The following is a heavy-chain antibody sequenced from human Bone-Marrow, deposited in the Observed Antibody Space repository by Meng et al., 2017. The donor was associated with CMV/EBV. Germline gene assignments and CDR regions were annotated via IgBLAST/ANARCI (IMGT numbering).Heavy chain of an antibody. CDR3: ARGAPLAAAGTSVPTLTDY. J-gene: IGHJ4*02. D-gene: IGHD6-13*01. CDR1: GYTFTSYG. CDR2: ISAYNGNT. Sequence: ASVKVSCKASGYTFTSYGISWVRQAPGQGLEWMGWISAYNGNTNYAQKLQGRVTMTRNTSISTAYMELSSLRSEDTAVYYCARGAPLAAAGTSVPTLTDYWGQGTLVTVSS. V-gene: IGHV1-18*01.